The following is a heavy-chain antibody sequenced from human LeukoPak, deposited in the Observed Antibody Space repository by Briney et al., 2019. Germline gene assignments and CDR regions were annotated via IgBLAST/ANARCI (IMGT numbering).Heavy chain of an antibody. CDR3: ARDLPTGTYRAYFDN. J-gene: IGHJ4*02. D-gene: IGHD1-26*01. Sequence: PGGSLRLSCACSGFIFSNYEMNWVRPAPGKGLEWVSYISSTGSDIYYADSVKGRFTISRDNAENSLFLQMNSLRAEDTAVYYCARDLPTGTYRAYFDNWGQGTLVTVSS. CDR1: GFIFSNYE. CDR2: ISSTGSDI. V-gene: IGHV3-48*03.